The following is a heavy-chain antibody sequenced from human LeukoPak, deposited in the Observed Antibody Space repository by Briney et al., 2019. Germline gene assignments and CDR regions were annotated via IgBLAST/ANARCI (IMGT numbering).Heavy chain of an antibody. Sequence: SETLSLTCAVYGGSFSGYYWSWIRQPPGKGLEWIGEINHSGSTNYNPSLKSRVTISVDTSKNQFSLKLSSVTAADTAVYYCARRAMVPAFDYWGQGTLVTVSS. D-gene: IGHD3-10*01. CDR2: INHSGST. CDR1: GGSFSGYY. J-gene: IGHJ4*02. CDR3: ARRAMVPAFDY. V-gene: IGHV4-34*01.